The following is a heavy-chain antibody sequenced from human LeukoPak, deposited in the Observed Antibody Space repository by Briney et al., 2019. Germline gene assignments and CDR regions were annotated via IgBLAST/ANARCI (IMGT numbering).Heavy chain of an antibody. Sequence: GRSLRLSCAASGFTFDDYAMHWVRQAPGKGLEWVSGISWNSGSIGYADSVKGRFTISRDNAKNSLYLQMNSLRAEDMALYYCAKDIRPRAAYDAFDIWGQGTMVTVSS. J-gene: IGHJ3*02. CDR3: AKDIRPRAAYDAFDI. D-gene: IGHD2-15*01. CDR1: GFTFDDYA. CDR2: ISWNSGSI. V-gene: IGHV3-9*03.